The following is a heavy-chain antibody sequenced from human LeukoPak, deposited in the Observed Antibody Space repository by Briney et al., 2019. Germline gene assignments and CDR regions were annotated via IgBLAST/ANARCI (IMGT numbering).Heavy chain of an antibody. D-gene: IGHD6-19*01. J-gene: IGHJ4*02. CDR3: ARLRAVAGSFDY. Sequence: SETLSLTCTVSGDSISGYYWSCIRQPPGKGLEWIGYIYYSGSTNYNPSLKSRVTLSLNTSRTQFSLRLNSVTAADTAVYYCARLRAVAGSFDYSGQGTLVTVFS. CDR1: GDSISGYY. V-gene: IGHV4-59*08. CDR2: IYYSGST.